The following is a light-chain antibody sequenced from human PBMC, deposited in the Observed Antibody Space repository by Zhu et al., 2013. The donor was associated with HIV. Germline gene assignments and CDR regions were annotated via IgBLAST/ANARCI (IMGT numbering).Light chain of an antibody. V-gene: IGLV2-14*01. Sequence: SALTQPASVSGSPGQSITISCTGTTTDVGDFPYVSWYQHHPGKVPKVIIYEVSNRPSGVSSRFSGSKSGNTASLTISGLQADDEADYYCSSYRATSIVVFGSGTKVTVL. CDR1: TTDVGDFPY. CDR3: SSYRATSIVV. CDR2: EVS. J-gene: IGLJ1*01.